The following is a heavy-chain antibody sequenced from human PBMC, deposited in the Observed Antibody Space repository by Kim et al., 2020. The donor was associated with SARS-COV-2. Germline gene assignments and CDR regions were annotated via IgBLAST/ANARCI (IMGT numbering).Heavy chain of an antibody. V-gene: IGHV3-9*01. CDR3: AKDMGGTAAGIYYYYGRDV. J-gene: IGHJ6*02. CDR1: GFTFDDYA. D-gene: IGHD6-25*01. Sequence: GGSLRLSCAASGFTFDDYAMHWVRQAPGKGLEWVSGISWNSGSIGYADSVKGRFTISRDNAKNSLYLQMNSLRAEDTALYYCAKDMGGTAAGIYYYYGRDVWGQGTTVTVSS. CDR2: ISWNSGSI.